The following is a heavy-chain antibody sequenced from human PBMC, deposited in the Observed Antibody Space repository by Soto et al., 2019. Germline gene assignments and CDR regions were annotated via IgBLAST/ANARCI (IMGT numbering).Heavy chain of an antibody. V-gene: IGHV3-48*02. CDR3: ARAIAVGSTSLDY. D-gene: IGHD6-19*01. CDR2: ISSRSLTI. J-gene: IGHJ4*02. Sequence: PGGSLRLSCAASGFSFSTYNMNWVRQAPGRGLEWVSYISSRSLTIYHADSVKGRFTISRDNAKNSLYLQMDSLRDEDTAVYFCARAIAVGSTSLDYWGLGTRVTVSS. CDR1: GFSFSTYN.